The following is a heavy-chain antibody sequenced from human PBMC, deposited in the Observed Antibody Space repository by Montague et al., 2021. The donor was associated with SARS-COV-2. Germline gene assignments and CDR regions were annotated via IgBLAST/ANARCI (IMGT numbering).Heavy chain of an antibody. CDR2: ISWNSGNI. J-gene: IGHJ3*02. CDR1: GFTFDDYA. Sequence: SLRLSCPASGFTFDDYAMHWVRQAPGKGLEWVSGISWNSGNIGYADPVKGRFTISRDNAKNSLYLQMNSLRAEDTALYYCAKGEIGSGWYGAFDIWGQGTMVTVSS. CDR3: AKGEIGSGWYGAFDI. V-gene: IGHV3-9*01. D-gene: IGHD6-19*01.